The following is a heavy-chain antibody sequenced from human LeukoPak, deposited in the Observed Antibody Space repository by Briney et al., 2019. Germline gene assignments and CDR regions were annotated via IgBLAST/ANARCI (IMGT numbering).Heavy chain of an antibody. J-gene: IGHJ4*02. CDR1: GGSFSGYY. CDR2: INHSGST. D-gene: IGHD3-10*01. Sequence: SETLSLTCAVYGGSFSGYYWNWIRQPPGKGLEWIGEINHSGSTNYNPSLKSRVTISVDTSKNQFSLRLSSVTAADTAVYYCARAGSGSYSLGYWGQGTLVTVFS. CDR3: ARAGSGSYSLGY. V-gene: IGHV4-34*01.